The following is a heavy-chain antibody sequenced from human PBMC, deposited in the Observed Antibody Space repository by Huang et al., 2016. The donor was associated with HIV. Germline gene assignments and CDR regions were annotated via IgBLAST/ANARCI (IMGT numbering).Heavy chain of an antibody. Sequence: QLQLQESGSGLVKPSQTLSLTCAVSGGSIRSGCYSWSWIRQPPGRGLEWIGYIYHSGITYYNPSLKSRVTISVDRAKNQFSLKLSSVTAADTAVYYCARQDSGDAFDIWGQGTMVTVSS. CDR2: IYHSGIT. CDR1: GGSIRSGCYS. J-gene: IGHJ3*02. D-gene: IGHD2-15*01. CDR3: ARQDSGDAFDI. V-gene: IGHV4-30-2*01.